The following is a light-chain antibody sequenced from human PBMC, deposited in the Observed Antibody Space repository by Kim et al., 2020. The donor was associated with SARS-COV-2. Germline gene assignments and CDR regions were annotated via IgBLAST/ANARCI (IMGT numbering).Light chain of an antibody. J-gene: IGLJ3*02. Sequence: ALGQTVRSPCQGDSLRSYYASWYQQKPGQAPVLVIYGKNNRPSGIPDRFSGSSSGNTASLTITGAQAEDEADYYCNSRDSSGNLWVFGGGTQLTVL. V-gene: IGLV3-19*01. CDR1: SLRSYY. CDR2: GKN. CDR3: NSRDSSGNLWV.